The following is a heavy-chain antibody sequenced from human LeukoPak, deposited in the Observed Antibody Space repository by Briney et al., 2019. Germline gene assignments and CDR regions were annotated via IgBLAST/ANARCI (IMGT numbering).Heavy chain of an antibody. Sequence: PGGSLRPSCAASGFTFKNYAMTWVRQAPGKGLEWVSAISSSGGTTYYADSVKGRFTISRDNSKNTLYLQINSLRAEDTALYYCAKGLIYFDYWGQGTLVTVSS. J-gene: IGHJ4*02. D-gene: IGHD3-22*01. CDR3: AKGLIYFDY. V-gene: IGHV3-23*01. CDR1: GFTFKNYA. CDR2: ISSSGGTT.